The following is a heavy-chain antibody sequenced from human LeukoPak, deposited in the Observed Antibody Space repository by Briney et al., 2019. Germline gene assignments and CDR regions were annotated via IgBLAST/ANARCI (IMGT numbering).Heavy chain of an antibody. D-gene: IGHD2-15*01. CDR1: GFTFSSYE. CDR3: ARDAKGGY. J-gene: IGHJ4*02. Sequence: PGGSLRLSCAASGFTFSSYEMNWVRQAPGKGLEWVSYISSSGSTIYYADSVQGRFTLSRDNAKKSLYLQMNSLRAEDTAVYYCARDAKGGYWGQGTLVTVYS. CDR2: ISSSGSTI. V-gene: IGHV3-48*03.